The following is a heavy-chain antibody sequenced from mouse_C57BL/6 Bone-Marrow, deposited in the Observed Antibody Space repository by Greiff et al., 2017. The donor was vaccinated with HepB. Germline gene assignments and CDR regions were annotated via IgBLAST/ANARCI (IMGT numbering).Heavy chain of an antibody. CDR3: VSLLLWFFAY. J-gene: IGHJ3*01. Sequence: EVQLMESGGGLVQPKGSLKLSCAASGFSFNTYAMNWVRQAPGKGLEWVARIRSKSNNYATYYADSVKDRFTISRDDSESMLYLQMNNLKTEDTAMYYCVSLLLWFFAYWGQGTLVTVSA. V-gene: IGHV10-1*01. CDR1: GFSFNTYA. D-gene: IGHD2-9*01. CDR2: IRSKSNNYAT.